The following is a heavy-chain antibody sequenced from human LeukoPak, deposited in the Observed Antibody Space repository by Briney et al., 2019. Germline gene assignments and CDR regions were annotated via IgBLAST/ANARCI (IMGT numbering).Heavy chain of an antibody. Sequence: SVKVSCKASGGTFSSYAISWVRQAPGQGLEWMGGIIPIFGTANYAQKFQGRVTITADKSTSTAYMELSSLRSEDTAVYYCAHRARGYSGYDHNDAFDIWGQGTMVTVSS. D-gene: IGHD5-12*01. CDR2: IIPIFGTA. J-gene: IGHJ3*02. CDR1: GGTFSSYA. V-gene: IGHV1-69*06. CDR3: AHRARGYSGYDHNDAFDI.